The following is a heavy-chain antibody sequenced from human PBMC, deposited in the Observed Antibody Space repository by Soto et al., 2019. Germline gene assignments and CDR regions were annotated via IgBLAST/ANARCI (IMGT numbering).Heavy chain of an antibody. Sequence: SDTLSLTCAVSGGSLSSGDYSWSWIRQPPGKGLEWIGYIYHSGSTYYNPSLKSRVTISVDRSKNQFSLKLSSVTAADTAVYYCARWWMYATRFDPWGQGTLVTVSS. J-gene: IGHJ5*02. D-gene: IGHD2-8*01. CDR1: GGSLSSGDYS. V-gene: IGHV4-30-2*01. CDR2: IYHSGST. CDR3: ARWWMYATRFDP.